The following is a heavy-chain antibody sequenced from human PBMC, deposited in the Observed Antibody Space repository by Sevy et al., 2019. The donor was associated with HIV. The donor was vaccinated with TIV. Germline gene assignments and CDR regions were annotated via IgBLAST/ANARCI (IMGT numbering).Heavy chain of an antibody. CDR2: INPDSGGP. CDR3: VRDDRDGYFDY. V-gene: IGHV1-2*02. J-gene: IGHJ4*02. Sequence: ASVKVSCKASGCTFTGYYMHWVRQAPGQGLEWMGWINPDSGGPNYAPKFQGRVTLTRDTSISTAYMELSRLKSDDTAMYYCVRDDRDGYFDYWGQGTLVTVSS. CDR1: GCTFTGYY.